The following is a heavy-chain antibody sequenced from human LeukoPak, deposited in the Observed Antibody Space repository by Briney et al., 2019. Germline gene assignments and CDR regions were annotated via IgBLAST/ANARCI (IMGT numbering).Heavy chain of an antibody. Sequence: GGSLRLSCVASGFSFRSYAMRWVRQAPGKGLEWVGVIWYDGSNKYYAESVKGRFTISRDNSKNTLYLQMSSLRAEDTALYYCARGVATVGTAPDSWGQGTLVTVPS. CDR3: ARGVATVGTAPDS. CDR1: GFSFRSYA. J-gene: IGHJ4*02. D-gene: IGHD6-13*01. V-gene: IGHV3-33*03. CDR2: IWYDGSNK.